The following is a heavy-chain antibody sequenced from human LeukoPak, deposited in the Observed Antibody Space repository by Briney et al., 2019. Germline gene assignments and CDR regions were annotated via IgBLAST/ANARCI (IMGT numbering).Heavy chain of an antibody. CDR3: ARGGGNFDY. CDR1: EFTFSSYT. CDR2: ISSTSTYI. V-gene: IGHV3-21*01. J-gene: IGHJ4*02. Sequence: PGGSLRPSCAASEFTFSSYTINWVRQAPGKGLEWVSSISSTSTYISYADSVKGRFTISRDNAKNSLYLQMNSLRAEDTAVYYCARGGGNFDYWGQGTLVTVSS. D-gene: IGHD2-15*01.